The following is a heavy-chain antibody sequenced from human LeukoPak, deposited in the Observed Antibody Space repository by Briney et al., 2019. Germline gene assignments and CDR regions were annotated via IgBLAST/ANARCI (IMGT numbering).Heavy chain of an antibody. CDR3: ARVPIVVVPAATSPFNYYYYGMDV. J-gene: IGHJ6*02. V-gene: IGHV4-31*11. CDR2: IYYSGST. Sequence: SQTLSLTCAVSGGSISSGGYSWSWIRQHPGKGLEWIGYIYYSGSTYYNPSLKSRVTISVDTSKNQFSLKLSSVTAADTAVYYCARVPIVVVPAATSPFNYYYYGMDVWGQGTTVTVSS. D-gene: IGHD2-2*01. CDR1: GGSISSGGYS.